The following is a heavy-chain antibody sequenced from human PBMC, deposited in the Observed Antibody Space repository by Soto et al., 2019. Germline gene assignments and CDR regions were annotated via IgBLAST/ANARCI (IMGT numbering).Heavy chain of an antibody. CDR1: GYILSDYC. D-gene: IGHD5-12*01. J-gene: IGHJ6*02. Sequence: SVKLSCKSSGYILSDYCIHWVRQAPGQGLEWLGWMKPDDGGPNYAQNFQGRVIMTRDTSTDTDYMELTRLTSDDTAVYFCVRDRRRQFLRLYHERHTVMDFWGQGSTVTVSS. CDR2: MKPDDGGP. CDR3: VRDRRRQFLRLYHERHTVMDF. V-gene: IGHV1-2*02.